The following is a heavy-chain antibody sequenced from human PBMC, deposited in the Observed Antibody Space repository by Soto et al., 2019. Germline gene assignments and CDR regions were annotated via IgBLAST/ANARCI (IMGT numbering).Heavy chain of an antibody. V-gene: IGHV1-69*13. D-gene: IGHD1-26*01. CDR3: SSSIVRATGDAFDI. CDR1: GGTFSSYA. J-gene: IGHJ3*02. Sequence: GASVKVSCKASGGTFSSYAMRWVRPAPGQGLEWMGGIIPIFGTANYAQKFQCRVTITAHEYRSTAYMELSSRRSQDTAVHYCSSSIVRATGDAFDIWVQGTMVTVSS. CDR2: IIPIFGTA.